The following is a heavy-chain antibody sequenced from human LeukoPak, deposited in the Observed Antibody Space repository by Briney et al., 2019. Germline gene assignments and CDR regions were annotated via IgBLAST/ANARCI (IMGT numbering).Heavy chain of an antibody. CDR1: GFTFSSYE. Sequence: GGSLRLSCAASGFTFSSYEMNWVRQAPGKGLQWVSDISSSGTTIYYADSVKGRFTISRDNAKNSLYLQMNSLRAEDTAVYYCARKYCRTTSCLSDNWGQGTLVTVSS. CDR2: ISSSGTTI. J-gene: IGHJ4*02. V-gene: IGHV3-48*03. D-gene: IGHD2-2*01. CDR3: ARKYCRTTSCLSDN.